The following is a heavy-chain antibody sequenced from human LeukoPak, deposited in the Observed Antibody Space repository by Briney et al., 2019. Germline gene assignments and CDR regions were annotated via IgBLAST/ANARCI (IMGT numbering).Heavy chain of an antibody. V-gene: IGHV7-4-1*02. CDR1: GYTFTGYY. Sequence: ASVKVSCKASGYTFTGYYMHWVRQAPGQGLEWMGWINTNTGNPTYAQGFTGRFVFSLDTSDNTAYLQISSLQAEDTAVYYCASFFCTSGLCYYLDYWGQGTLVTVSS. CDR2: INTNTGNP. D-gene: IGHD2-8*01. J-gene: IGHJ4*02. CDR3: ASFFCTSGLCYYLDY.